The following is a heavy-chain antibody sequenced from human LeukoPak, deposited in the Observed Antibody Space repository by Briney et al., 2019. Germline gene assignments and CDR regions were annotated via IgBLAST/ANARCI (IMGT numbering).Heavy chain of an antibody. CDR3: AKVASGATAPPDH. D-gene: IGHD5-12*01. V-gene: IGHV3-23*01. Sequence: WESLTLSCAASGFTFSSYDMGWVRQAPGKGLEWVSTISGGGGSTYYADPVKGRFTISSDNSKNTLYLQMNSLSAEATAFYYCAKVASGATAPPDHWGQGTRVAVSS. CDR1: GFTFSSYD. J-gene: IGHJ4*02. CDR2: ISGGGGST.